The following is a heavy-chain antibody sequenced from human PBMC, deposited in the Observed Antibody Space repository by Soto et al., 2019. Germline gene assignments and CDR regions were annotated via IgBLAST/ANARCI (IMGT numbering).Heavy chain of an antibody. V-gene: IGHV3-21*01. Sequence: LRLSCAASGFTFSSYSMNWVRQAPGKGLEWVSSISSSSSYIYYADSVKGRFTISRDNAKNSLYLQMNSLRAEDTAVYYCARVVEGGTVGDYWGQGTLVTVSS. D-gene: IGHD6-19*01. CDR1: GFTFSSYS. J-gene: IGHJ4*02. CDR2: ISSSSSYI. CDR3: ARVVEGGTVGDY.